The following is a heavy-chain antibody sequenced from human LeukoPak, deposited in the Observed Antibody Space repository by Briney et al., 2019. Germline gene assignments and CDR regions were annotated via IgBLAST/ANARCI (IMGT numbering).Heavy chain of an antibody. V-gene: IGHV3-53*01. Sequence: GGSLRLSCAASGFTVSSNFMSWVRQAPGKGLEWVSVIYSGGGSTYYADSVKGRFTISRENAKNSLYLQMNSLRAGDTAVYYCARAAYSSTWYSRYFDLWGRGTLVTVSS. CDR1: GFTVSSNF. CDR2: IYSGGGST. CDR3: ARAAYSSTWYSRYFDL. J-gene: IGHJ2*01. D-gene: IGHD6-13*01.